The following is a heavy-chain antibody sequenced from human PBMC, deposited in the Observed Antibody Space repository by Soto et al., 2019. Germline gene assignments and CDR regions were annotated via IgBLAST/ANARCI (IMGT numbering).Heavy chain of an antibody. D-gene: IGHD6-13*01. CDR2: IYYSGST. Sequence: PSETLSLTCTVSGGSISSSSYYWGWIRQPPGKRLEWIGSIYYSGSTYYNPSLKSRVTISVDTSKNQFSLKLSSVTAADTAVFYFARGPFGYSSSWYGLPYAFDIWGQGTMVTVSS. V-gene: IGHV4-39*01. J-gene: IGHJ3*02. CDR1: GGSISSSSYY. CDR3: ARGPFGYSSSWYGLPYAFDI.